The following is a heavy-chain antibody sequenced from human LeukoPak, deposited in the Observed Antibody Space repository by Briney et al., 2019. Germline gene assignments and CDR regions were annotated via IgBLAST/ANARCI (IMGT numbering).Heavy chain of an antibody. J-gene: IGHJ4*02. Sequence: PSETLSLTCTVSGGSISGYYWSWIRQPPGKELEWIGYIYESGSTDYNPSLRSRVTISRDTSKNQVSLKLTSVTTADTAVYYCARDRYDHGSSGYYEFWGQGTLVTVSS. V-gene: IGHV4-59*01. CDR3: ARDRYDHGSSGYYEF. CDR1: GGSISGYY. D-gene: IGHD3-22*01. CDR2: IYESGST.